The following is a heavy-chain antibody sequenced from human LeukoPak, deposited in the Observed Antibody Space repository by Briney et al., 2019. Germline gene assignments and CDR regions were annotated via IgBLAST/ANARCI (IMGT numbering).Heavy chain of an antibody. J-gene: IGHJ6*03. CDR2: ISAYNGNT. D-gene: IGHD4-17*01. CDR1: GYTFTSYG. Sequence: GASVKVSCKASGYTFTSYGISWVRQAPGQGLEWMGWISAYNGNTNYAQKLQGRVTMTTDTSTSTAYMELRSLRSDDTAVYYCARTGDLGYYYYYMDVWGKGTTVTISS. CDR3: ARTGDLGYYYYYMDV. V-gene: IGHV1-18*01.